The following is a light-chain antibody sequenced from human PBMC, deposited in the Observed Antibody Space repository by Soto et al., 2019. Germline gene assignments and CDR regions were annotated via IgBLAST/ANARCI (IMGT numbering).Light chain of an antibody. CDR2: AAS. V-gene: IGKV1-8*01. CDR3: QHYYSYPWT. Sequence: IRMTQSPSSLSASTGDRVTITCRASQDISNYLVWYQQKPGKAPKVLIHAASTLQGGVSSRFSGSGSGTDFTLTINSLQSEDFATYYCQHYYSYPWTFGQGTKVE. CDR1: QDISNY. J-gene: IGKJ1*01.